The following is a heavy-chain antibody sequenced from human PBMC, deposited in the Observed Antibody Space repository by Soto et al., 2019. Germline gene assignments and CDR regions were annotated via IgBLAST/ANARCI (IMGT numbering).Heavy chain of an antibody. CDR1: VFIFSSYT. J-gene: IGHJ5*02. CDR2: ITYDGSNQ. CDR3: SRRVLTYYYHSSGPSGWFEP. V-gene: IGHV3-30-3*01. Sequence: GGSLRLSCAASVFIFSSYTMHWVRQAPGKGLEWVGVITYDGSNQYYADSVKGRFTISRYNSRNMLFLQMNSLRPDDTAVYYWSRRVLTYYYHSSGPSGWFEPWGQGTMVTVSS. D-gene: IGHD3-22*01.